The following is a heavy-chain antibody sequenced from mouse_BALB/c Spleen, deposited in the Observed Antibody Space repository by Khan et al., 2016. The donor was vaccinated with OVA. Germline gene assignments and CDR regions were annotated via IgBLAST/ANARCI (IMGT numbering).Heavy chain of an antibody. Sequence: EVQLVESGGGLVQPGGSRKLSCAASGFTFSSYGMHWVRQAPEKGLEWVAYISGDSSTIYYADTVKGRFTISRDNPKNTLFLQMTSLMSEDTAMYYWATSYYYGHYFDYWGPGTTLTVSS. J-gene: IGHJ2*01. D-gene: IGHD1-1*01. V-gene: IGHV5-17*02. CDR3: ATSYYYGHYFDY. CDR2: ISGDSSTI. CDR1: GFTFSSYG.